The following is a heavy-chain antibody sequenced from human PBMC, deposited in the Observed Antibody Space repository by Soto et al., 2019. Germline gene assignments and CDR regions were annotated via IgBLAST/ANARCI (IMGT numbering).Heavy chain of an antibody. Sequence: QITLKESGPTLVKPTQPLTLTCTFSAFSLSTGGVGVGWIRQPPGKALEWVALIYRDDDKGCSPSLRRRLTITKDTSKNQVVLTMTNMDPVDTATYYCIQSRCGGDCLQSYASYYYYGMDVWGQGTTVTVSS. V-gene: IGHV2-5*02. J-gene: IGHJ6*02. CDR3: IQSRCGGDCLQSYASYYYYGMDV. D-gene: IGHD2-21*02. CDR2: IYRDDDK. CDR1: AFSLSTGGVG.